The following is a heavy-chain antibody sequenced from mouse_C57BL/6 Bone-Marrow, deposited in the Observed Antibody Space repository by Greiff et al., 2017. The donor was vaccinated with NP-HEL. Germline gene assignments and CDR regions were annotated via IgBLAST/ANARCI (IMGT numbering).Heavy chain of an antibody. CDR2: IDPSDSYT. CDR1: GYTFTSYW. D-gene: IGHD3-3*01. CDR3: ARRAPGPYFDY. V-gene: IGHV1-69*01. Sequence: VQLQQPGAELVMPGASVKLSCKASGYTFTSYWMHWVKQRPGQGLEWIGEIDPSDSYTNYNQKFKGKSTLTVDKSSSTAYMQLGSLTSEDSAVYYCARRAPGPYFDYWGQGTTLTVSS. J-gene: IGHJ2*01.